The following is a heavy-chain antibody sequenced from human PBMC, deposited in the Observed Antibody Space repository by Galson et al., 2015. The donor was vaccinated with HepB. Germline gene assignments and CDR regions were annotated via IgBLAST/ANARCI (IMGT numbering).Heavy chain of an antibody. Sequence: SLRLSCAASGFTFSSYSMYWVRQAPGKGLEWVSYISSSSSTIYYADSVKGRFTISRDNAKNSLYLQMNSLRAEDTAVYYCARGGGPAAMGAYYYMDVWGKGTTVTVSS. J-gene: IGHJ6*03. CDR1: GFTFSSYS. CDR3: ARGGGPAAMGAYYYMDV. CDR2: ISSSSSTI. V-gene: IGHV3-48*01. D-gene: IGHD2-2*01.